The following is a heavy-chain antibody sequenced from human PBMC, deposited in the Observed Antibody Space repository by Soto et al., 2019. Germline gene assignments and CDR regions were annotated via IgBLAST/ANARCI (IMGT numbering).Heavy chain of an antibody. Sequence: ASVKVSCKASGYTFHNHGISWVRQAPGQGLEWLGWISGLDGKTKYAQRLQGRVTMTADTSTSTAYMELRSLRSDDTAVYYCARDFYPLACHSAYWGQGTLVTVSS. CDR1: GYTFHNHG. V-gene: IGHV1-18*04. CDR2: ISGLDGKT. CDR3: ARDFYPLACHSAY. J-gene: IGHJ4*02.